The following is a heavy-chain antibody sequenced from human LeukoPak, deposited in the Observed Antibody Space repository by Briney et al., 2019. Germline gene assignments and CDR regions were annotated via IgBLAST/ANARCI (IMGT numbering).Heavy chain of an antibody. CDR1: GGTFSSYA. Sequence: SVKVSCKASGGTFSSYAISWVRQASGQGLEWMGGIIPIFGTANYAQKFQGRVTITADKSTSTAYMELSSLRSEDTAVYYCATSRDYGDQYYFDYWGQGTLVTVSS. CDR2: IIPIFGTA. D-gene: IGHD4-17*01. CDR3: ATSRDYGDQYYFDY. V-gene: IGHV1-69*06. J-gene: IGHJ4*02.